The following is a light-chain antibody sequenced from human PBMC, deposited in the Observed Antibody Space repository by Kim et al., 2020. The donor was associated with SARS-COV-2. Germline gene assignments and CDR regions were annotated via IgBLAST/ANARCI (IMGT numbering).Light chain of an antibody. J-gene: IGKJ2*01. V-gene: IGKV3-20*01. CDR2: GAS. CDR3: QQYGSSP. Sequence: LSLSPGERATLSCRASQSVSSSYLAWYQQQPGQAPRLLIYGASSRATGIPDRFSGSGSGTDFTLTISRLEPEDFAVYYCQQYGSSPLGQGTKLEI. CDR1: QSVSSSY.